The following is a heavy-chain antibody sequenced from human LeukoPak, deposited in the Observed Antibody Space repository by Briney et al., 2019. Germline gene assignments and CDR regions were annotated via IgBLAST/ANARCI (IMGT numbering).Heavy chain of an antibody. J-gene: IGHJ4*02. D-gene: IGHD6-19*01. V-gene: IGHV3-48*03. CDR2: ISGSGSTI. CDR3: AGLVLDY. Sequence: GGSLRLSCAASGFTFSHYVINWVCQAPGKGLEWVSYISGSGSTIYYTDSVKGRFTISRDNAKNSLYLQMNSLRAEDTAVYYCAGLVLDYWGQGTLVTVSS. CDR1: GFTFSHYV.